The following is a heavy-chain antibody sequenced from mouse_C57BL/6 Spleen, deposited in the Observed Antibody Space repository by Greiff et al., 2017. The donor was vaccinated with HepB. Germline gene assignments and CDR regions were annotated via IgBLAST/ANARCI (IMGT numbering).Heavy chain of an antibody. J-gene: IGHJ3*01. CDR2: IYPGDGDT. Sequence: QVHVKQSGPELVKPGASVKISCKASGYAFSSSWMNWVKQRPGKGLEWIGRIYPGDGDTNYNGKFKGKATLTADKSSSTAYMQLSSLTSEDSAVYFCAPYYYGRFAYWGQGTLVTVSA. D-gene: IGHD1-1*01. CDR1: GYAFSSSW. V-gene: IGHV1-82*01. CDR3: APYYYGRFAY.